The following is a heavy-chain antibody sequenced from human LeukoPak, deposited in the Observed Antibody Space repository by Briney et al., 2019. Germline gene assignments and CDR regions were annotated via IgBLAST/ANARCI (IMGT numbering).Heavy chain of an antibody. J-gene: IGHJ4*02. D-gene: IGHD2-15*01. V-gene: IGHV3-7*01. CDR3: ARGWGERGKCRGGTCNNPQFDY. CDR1: GYTFDYYW. Sequence: RGGSLRLSCVASGYTFDYYWMTGVPPAPGEGVEWLANIKESGSEKHYVDSVKGRFTISRDNAKNSLYLQMKSLRVEDTAVYYCARGWGERGKCRGGTCNNPQFDYWGRGTLVTVSS. CDR2: IKESGSEK.